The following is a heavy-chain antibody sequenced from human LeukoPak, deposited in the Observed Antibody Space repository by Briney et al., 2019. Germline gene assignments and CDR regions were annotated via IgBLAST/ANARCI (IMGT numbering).Heavy chain of an antibody. Sequence: GGSLRLSCTASGFAFSVYAMSWLRQPPGKGLEWVSTINANSGTTSYAASVRGRFAISRDNSKNTLYLQLNTLRADDTATYYCAKPISGGLAVTADWFHPWGQGTLVVVSS. V-gene: IGHV3-23*01. CDR3: AKPISGGLAVTADWFHP. D-gene: IGHD6-19*01. CDR1: GFAFSVYA. CDR2: INANSGTT. J-gene: IGHJ5*01.